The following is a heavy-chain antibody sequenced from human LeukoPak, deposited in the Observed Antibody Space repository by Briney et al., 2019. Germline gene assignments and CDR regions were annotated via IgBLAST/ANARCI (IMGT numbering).Heavy chain of an antibody. CDR1: GGSISSGDYS. Sequence: SETLSLTCAVSGGSISSGDYSWSWIRQPPGEGLEWIGFIYNSGNTYYNPSLKSRVTLSVDTSKNQFSLNLSSVTAADTAVYYCARTAYDSSDFYRFDYWGQGTLVAVSS. CDR2: IYNSGNT. D-gene: IGHD3-22*01. V-gene: IGHV4-30-4*07. J-gene: IGHJ4*02. CDR3: ARTAYDSSDFYRFDY.